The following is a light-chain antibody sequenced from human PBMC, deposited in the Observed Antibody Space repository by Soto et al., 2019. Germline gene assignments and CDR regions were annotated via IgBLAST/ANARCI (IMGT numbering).Light chain of an antibody. Sequence: EIMMTQSPATLSVSPGESATLPCRASQSVSNNLAWYQHKPGQVPRLLIYYASTRATGIPARFSGSGSGTDFTLTISSLQSEDFALYYCQQYNDWPPITFGQGTRLEIK. CDR3: QQYNDWPPIT. J-gene: IGKJ5*01. V-gene: IGKV3-15*01. CDR2: YAS. CDR1: QSVSNN.